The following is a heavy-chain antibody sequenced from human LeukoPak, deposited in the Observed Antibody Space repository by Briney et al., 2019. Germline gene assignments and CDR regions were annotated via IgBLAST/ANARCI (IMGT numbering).Heavy chain of an antibody. V-gene: IGHV3-48*02. CDR2: ISSGSSTI. CDR3: ARGRATGRSGGDY. J-gene: IGHJ4*02. D-gene: IGHD3-9*01. Sequence: GGSLRLSCVASGFTLSSYSMNWVRQAPGKGLEWVSYISSGSSTIYYADSVKGRFTISRDNAKNSLYLQMSSLRDEDTAVYYCARGRATGRSGGDYWGQGTLVTVSS. CDR1: GFTLSSYS.